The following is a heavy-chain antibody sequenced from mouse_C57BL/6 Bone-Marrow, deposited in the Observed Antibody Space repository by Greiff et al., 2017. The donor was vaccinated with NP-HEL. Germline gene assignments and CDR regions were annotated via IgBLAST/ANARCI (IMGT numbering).Heavy chain of an antibody. Sequence: QVQLQQPGAELVKPGASVKMSCKASGYTFTSYWITWVKQRPGQGLEWIGDIYPGSGSTNYNEKFKSKATLTVDTSSSTAYLQLSSLTSEDSSVYYCARRGQLGRGFDYWGQGTTLTVSS. D-gene: IGHD4-1*02. V-gene: IGHV1-55*01. CDR1: GYTFTSYW. CDR3: ARRGQLGRGFDY. J-gene: IGHJ2*01. CDR2: IYPGSGST.